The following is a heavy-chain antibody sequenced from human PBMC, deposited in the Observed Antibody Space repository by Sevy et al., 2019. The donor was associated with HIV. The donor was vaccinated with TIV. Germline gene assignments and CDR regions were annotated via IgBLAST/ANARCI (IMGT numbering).Heavy chain of an antibody. CDR3: AKDASRVTMVQGTMDV. CDR2: ISGSGGST. Sequence: WGCLRLSCAASGFTFSSYAMSWVRQAPGKGLEWVSAISGSGGSTYYADSVKGRFTISRDNSKNTLYLQMNSLRAEDTAVYYCAKDASRVTMVQGTMDVWGQGTTVTVSS. CDR1: GFTFSSYA. D-gene: IGHD3-10*01. V-gene: IGHV3-23*01. J-gene: IGHJ6*02.